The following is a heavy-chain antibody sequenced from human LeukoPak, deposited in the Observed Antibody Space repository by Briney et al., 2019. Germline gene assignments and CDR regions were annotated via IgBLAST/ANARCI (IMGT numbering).Heavy chain of an antibody. D-gene: IGHD2-2*01. J-gene: IGHJ3*02. CDR3: TRNIVVVPAAFDAFDI. Sequence: PGGSLKLSCAASGFTFSGSAMHWVRQASGKGLEWVGRIRSKANSYATAYAASVRGRFTISRDDSKNTAYLQMNSLKTEDTAVYYCTRNIVVVPAAFDAFDIWGQGTTVTVSS. CDR1: GFTFSGSA. CDR2: IRSKANSYAT. V-gene: IGHV3-73*01.